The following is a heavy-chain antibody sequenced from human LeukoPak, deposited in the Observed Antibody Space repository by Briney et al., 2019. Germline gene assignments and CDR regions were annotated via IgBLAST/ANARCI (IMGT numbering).Heavy chain of an antibody. J-gene: IGHJ4*02. D-gene: IGHD2-8*02. V-gene: IGHV3-23*01. CDR3: AKGTLGSCSGAKCYEFDN. CDR2: IIGSGRDT. CDR1: GFTFSTYA. Sequence: GGSLRLSCTASGFTFSTYAMNWDRPAPGKRREWVSSIIGSGRDTYYADSVRGRITLSRDNARNTLYLQMNSLRAEDSALYFWAKGTLGSCSGAKCYEFDNWGQGTLVTVSS.